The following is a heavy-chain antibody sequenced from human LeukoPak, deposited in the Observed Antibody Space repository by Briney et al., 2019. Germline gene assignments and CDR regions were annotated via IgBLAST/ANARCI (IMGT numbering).Heavy chain of an antibody. J-gene: IGHJ4*02. V-gene: IGHV3-23*01. CDR1: GFTFSSYV. D-gene: IGHD3-9*01. Sequence: GGSLRLSCAGFGFTFSSYVMSWVRQAPGKGLEWVSVISGSGDSTYYADSVKGRFTISRDNSKNTLYLQMNSLRAEDTAVYYCARDRLHYDSLTGYPADWGQGTLVTVSS. CDR2: ISGSGDST. CDR3: ARDRLHYDSLTGYPAD.